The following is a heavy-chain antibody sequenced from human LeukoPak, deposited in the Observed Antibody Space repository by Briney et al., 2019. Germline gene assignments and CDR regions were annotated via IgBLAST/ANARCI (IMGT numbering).Heavy chain of an antibody. CDR3: ASNYDFWSGYFLHSSFDY. Sequence: GGSLRLSCAAPGFTFSDYYMSWIRQAPGKGLGWVSYISSSGGTMYYPYSVNGLFAISRDNANNSLYLQKNSLRAEDTAVYYCASNYDFWSGYFLHSSFDYWGQGPLVTVSS. D-gene: IGHD3-3*01. CDR1: GFTFSDYY. J-gene: IGHJ4*02. CDR2: ISSSGGTM. V-gene: IGHV3-11*01.